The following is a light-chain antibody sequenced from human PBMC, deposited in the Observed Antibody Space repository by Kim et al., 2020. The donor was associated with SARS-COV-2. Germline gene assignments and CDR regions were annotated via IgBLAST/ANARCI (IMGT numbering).Light chain of an antibody. CDR2: AAS. J-gene: IGKJ2*01. CDR1: QSVRSS. Sequence: DIQMTQSPSTVSASVGDRVTITCRASQSVRSSLAWHQQKPGKAPNLVMYAASSLESGVPSRFSGSGSGTEFTLTINSLQPDDFATYYCQQYDNYPVTFGQATKLEI. V-gene: IGKV1-5*01. CDR3: QQYDNYPVT.